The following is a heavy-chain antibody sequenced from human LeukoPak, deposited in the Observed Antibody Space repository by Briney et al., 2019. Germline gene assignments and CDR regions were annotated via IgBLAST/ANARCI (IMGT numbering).Heavy chain of an antibody. Sequence: GGSLRLSCAASGFIFRNYVVAWVRQAPGKGLEWVSQISNSGGSTYYADSVKGRFTISRDNSKNTLYLQMNSLRAEDTAVYYCAKDGQPGYSYGYMDYWGQGTLVTVSS. CDR1: GFIFRNYV. V-gene: IGHV3-23*01. D-gene: IGHD5-18*01. CDR2: ISNSGGST. CDR3: AKDGQPGYSYGYMDY. J-gene: IGHJ4*02.